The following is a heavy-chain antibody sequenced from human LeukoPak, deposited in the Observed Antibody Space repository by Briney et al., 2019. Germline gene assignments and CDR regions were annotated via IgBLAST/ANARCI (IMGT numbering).Heavy chain of an antibody. D-gene: IGHD3-22*01. CDR2: INPSGGST. J-gene: IGHJ4*02. Sequence: ASVKVSCKASGYTFTSYYMHWVRQAPGQGLEWMGIINPSGGSTSYAQKFQGRVTMTRDTSTSTAYMELRSLRSDDTAVYYCARQTTTYYYDSSGYEDYWGQGTLVTVSS. CDR1: GYTFTSYY. CDR3: ARQTTTYYYDSSGYEDY. V-gene: IGHV1-46*01.